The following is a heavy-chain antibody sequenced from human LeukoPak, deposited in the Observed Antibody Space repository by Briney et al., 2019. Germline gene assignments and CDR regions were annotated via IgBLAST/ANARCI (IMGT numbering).Heavy chain of an antibody. J-gene: IGHJ6*02. CDR2: ISYDGNNK. CDR3: AKDRAIQTSYYFYYGMDV. Sequence: PGGSLRLSCAASGFTISSYGMHWVRQAPGKGLEWVAVISYDGNNKYYADSVKGRFTISRDNFKDTLFLQMSSLRPEDTAVYYCAKDRAIQTSYYFYYGMDVWGQGTTVTVSS. V-gene: IGHV3-30*18. CDR1: GFTISSYG.